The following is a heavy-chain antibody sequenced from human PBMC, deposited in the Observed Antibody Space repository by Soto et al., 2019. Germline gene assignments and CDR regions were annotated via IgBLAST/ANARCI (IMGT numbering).Heavy chain of an antibody. CDR3: ARTGAYYYDSSGSNAFDI. CDR2: IYYRGST. Sequence: QVQLQESGPGLVKPSDTLSLTCAVSGYSISSDNWWGWIRQPPGKRLEWIGYIYYRGSTYYNPSLKSRVTMSVDSFKNEFSLKLSSVTAVDTAVYYCARTGAYYYDSSGSNAFDIWGQGTMVTVSS. V-gene: IGHV4-28*01. D-gene: IGHD3-22*01. CDR1: GYSISSDNW. J-gene: IGHJ3*02.